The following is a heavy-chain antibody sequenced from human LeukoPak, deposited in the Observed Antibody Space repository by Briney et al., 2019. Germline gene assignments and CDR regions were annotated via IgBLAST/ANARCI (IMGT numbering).Heavy chain of an antibody. V-gene: IGHV4-39*07. J-gene: IGHJ4*02. D-gene: IGHD3-10*01. CDR3: ARDGSGNSNYFDF. Sequence: SETLSLTCTVSGGSISSSSYYWGWIRQPPGKGLEWIGSIYYSGSTYYNPSLKSRVTISVDTSKSQFSLKLSSVTAADTAVYYCARDGSGNSNYFDFWGQGTLVTVSS. CDR1: GGSISSSSYY. CDR2: IYYSGST.